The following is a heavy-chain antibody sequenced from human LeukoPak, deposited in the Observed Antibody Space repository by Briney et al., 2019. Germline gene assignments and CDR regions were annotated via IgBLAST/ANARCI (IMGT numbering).Heavy chain of an antibody. CDR3: ARGVVIAPQTFDY. CDR2: IYYSGIT. V-gene: IGHV4-59*01. Sequence: SETLSLTCTVSGGSIRGYYWGWIRQPPGKGLEYIGYIYYSGITNYNPSLKSRVTISVDTSKNQFSLKLSSVTAADTAVYYCARGVVIAPQTFDYWGQGTLVTVSS. D-gene: IGHD2-21*01. CDR1: GGSIRGYY. J-gene: IGHJ4*02.